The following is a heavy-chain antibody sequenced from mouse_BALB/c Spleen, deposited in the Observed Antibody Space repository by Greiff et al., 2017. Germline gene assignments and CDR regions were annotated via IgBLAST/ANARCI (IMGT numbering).Heavy chain of an antibody. Sequence: VQLQESGPELVKPGASVRISCKASGYTFTSYYIHWVKQRPGQGLEWIGWIYPGNVNTKYNEKFKGKATLTADKSSSTAYMQLSSLTSEDSAVYFCARGENGPDYWGQGTTLTVSS. CDR2: IYPGNVNT. J-gene: IGHJ2*01. CDR3: ARGENGPDY. D-gene: IGHD1-1*02. V-gene: IGHV1S56*01. CDR1: GYTFTSYY.